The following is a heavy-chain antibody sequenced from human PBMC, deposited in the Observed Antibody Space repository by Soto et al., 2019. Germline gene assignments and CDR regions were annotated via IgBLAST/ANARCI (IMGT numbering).Heavy chain of an antibody. CDR3: ARVRFGDPFDF. CDR1: GYTFTNYG. V-gene: IGHV1-18*01. CDR2: FNPANRNT. J-gene: IGHJ4*02. Sequence: QVQLVQSGAEVKRPGTSVKVSCKVSGYTFTNYGINWVRQAPGQGLEWVGWFNPANRNTNYAQKFQDRVSMTTDTSTNSAYMELRGLRSDDTAVYYCARVRFGDPFDFWGQGTLVTVSS. D-gene: IGHD2-21*02.